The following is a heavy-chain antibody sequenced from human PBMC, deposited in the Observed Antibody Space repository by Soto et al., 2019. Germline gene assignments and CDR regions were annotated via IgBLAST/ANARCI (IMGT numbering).Heavy chain of an antibody. J-gene: IGHJ6*02. CDR1: GYTXTGYY. Sequence: GXSXKVSCKASGYTXTGYYRDLVRQAPGQGLEWIGWINPNSGGTNYAQKFQGRVTSTSYTSISTAYIELSRLRSDHTAVYYCARSLFGYYYGSGPTYGMDVWGQGTTVTVSS. V-gene: IGHV1-2*01. CDR2: INPNSGGT. CDR3: ARSLFGYYYGSGPTYGMDV. D-gene: IGHD3-10*01.